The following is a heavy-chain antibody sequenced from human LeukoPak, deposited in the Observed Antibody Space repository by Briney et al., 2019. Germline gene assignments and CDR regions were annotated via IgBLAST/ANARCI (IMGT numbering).Heavy chain of an antibody. V-gene: IGHV4-4*07. J-gene: IGHJ6*03. CDR1: GGSFSIYY. CDR3: ARESLRQQWLVRREEYYYMDV. CDR2: IYTSGNT. Sequence: SETLSLTCTVSGGSFSIYYWSWIRQPAGKGLEWIGRIYTSGNTYYNPALKSRVTISVDTSKNQFSLKLSSVTAADTAVYYCARESLRQQWLVRREEYYYMDVWGKGTTVTISS. D-gene: IGHD6-19*01.